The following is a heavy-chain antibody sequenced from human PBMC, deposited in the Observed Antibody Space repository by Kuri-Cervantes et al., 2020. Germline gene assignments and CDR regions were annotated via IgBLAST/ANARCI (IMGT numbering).Heavy chain of an antibody. V-gene: IGHV3-30-3*01. D-gene: IGHD1/OR15-1a*01. CDR2: ISYDGSDK. CDR1: GFTFSSYA. Sequence: GESLKISCAASGFTFSSYAMHWVRQAPGKGLEWVAVISYDGSDKYYADSVKGRFTISRDNSKNSLYLQMNSLRVEDTAVYYCARATIDRNFPDYYYYYHMDVWGKGTTVTVSS. CDR3: ARATIDRNFPDYYYYYHMDV. J-gene: IGHJ6*03.